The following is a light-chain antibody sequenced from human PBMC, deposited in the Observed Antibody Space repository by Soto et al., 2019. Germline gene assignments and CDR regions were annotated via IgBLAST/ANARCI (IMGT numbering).Light chain of an antibody. J-gene: IGLJ1*01. CDR3: ASWDDSLNVSV. Sequence: QSVLTQPRSVSEAPRQRVTISCSGSNSNIGNNEVSWYQQLPGKAPKLLIFYNDLLPSGVSDRFSGSKSGTSASLAISGLQSEDEADYYCASWDDSLNVSVFGTGTKLTVL. CDR1: NSNIGNNE. V-gene: IGLV1-36*01. CDR2: YND.